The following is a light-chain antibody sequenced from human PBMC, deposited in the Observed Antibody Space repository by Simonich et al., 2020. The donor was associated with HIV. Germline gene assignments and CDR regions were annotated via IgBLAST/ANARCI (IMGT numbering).Light chain of an antibody. CDR3: QQYGSSPLT. CDR1: QSVLSSSNNKNS. CDR2: WAS. V-gene: IGKV4-1*01. J-gene: IGKJ4*01. Sequence: DIVMTQSPDSLAVSLGERATINCKSSQSVLSSSNNKNSLVWYQQKPGQPPKLLIYWASTRESGVPDRFSGSGSGTDFTLTISSLQAEDFAVYYCQQYGSSPLTFGGGTKVEIK.